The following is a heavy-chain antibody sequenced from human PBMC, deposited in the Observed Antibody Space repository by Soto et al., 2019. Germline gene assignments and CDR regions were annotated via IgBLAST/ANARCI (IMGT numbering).Heavy chain of an antibody. D-gene: IGHD3-22*01. CDR2: IYPGDSDT. Sequence: GESLKISCKGSGYSFTSHWIGWVRQMPGKGLEWMGIIYPGDSDTRYSPSFQGQVTISADKSISTAYLQWSSLKASDTAMYYCAREYYYDSSGYYDWYFDLWGRGTLVTVSS. J-gene: IGHJ2*01. V-gene: IGHV5-51*01. CDR3: AREYYYDSSGYYDWYFDL. CDR1: GYSFTSHW.